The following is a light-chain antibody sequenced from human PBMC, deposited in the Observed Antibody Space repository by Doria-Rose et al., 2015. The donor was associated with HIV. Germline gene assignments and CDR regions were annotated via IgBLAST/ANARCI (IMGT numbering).Light chain of an antibody. CDR3: QQFNSYPHT. CDR1: HGLSRY. V-gene: IGKV1-13*02. Sequence: DIVPINCQASHGLSRYFAWNQLKPGKTPKLLIYDASTLGSGVPSRFGGSGAGTDFTLTISSLQPEDFATYCCQQFNSYPHTFGPGTIVDVK. J-gene: IGKJ3*01. CDR2: DAS.